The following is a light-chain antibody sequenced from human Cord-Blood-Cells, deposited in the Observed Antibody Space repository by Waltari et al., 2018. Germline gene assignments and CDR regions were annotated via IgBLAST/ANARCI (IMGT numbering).Light chain of an antibody. CDR1: QSISSD. CDR2: AAS. J-gene: IGKJ1*01. Sequence: DIQMTKSLSSLSASVGDRVTITCRASQSISSDLNWYQQIPGKAPKLLIDAASSLQSGVPSRFGGSGSGTDFTLTISSLQPEDFATYYCEQSDSTPGTFGHGTKVEIK. CDR3: EQSDSTPGT. V-gene: IGKV1-39*01.